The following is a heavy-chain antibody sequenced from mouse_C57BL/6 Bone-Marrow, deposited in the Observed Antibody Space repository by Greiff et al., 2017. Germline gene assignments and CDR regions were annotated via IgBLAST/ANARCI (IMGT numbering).Heavy chain of an antibody. Sequence: EVQLVESGAELVRPGASVKLSCTASGFNIKDDYMHWVKQRPEQGLEWIGWIDPENGDTEYASKFQGKATITADTSSNTAYLQLSSLTSEDTAVYYCTTTAQADYWGQGTTLTVSS. D-gene: IGHD3-2*02. V-gene: IGHV14-4*01. J-gene: IGHJ2*01. CDR1: GFNIKDDY. CDR3: TTTAQADY. CDR2: IDPENGDT.